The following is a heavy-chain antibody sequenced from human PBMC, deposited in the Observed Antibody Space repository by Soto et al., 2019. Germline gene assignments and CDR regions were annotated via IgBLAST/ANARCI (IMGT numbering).Heavy chain of an antibody. CDR3: ARAPLYSPSPKNGFDI. CDR1: GYTFTSYG. Sequence: QVQLVQSGPEVKKPGASVKVSCKASGYTFTSYGISWVRQAPGQGLEWMGWISTYNGNPNYVQKLQGRVTMNTDHSTSTGYMGLRSLRSDDTAVFYCARAPLYSPSPKNGFDIRGQGTVVTVSS. V-gene: IGHV1-18*01. D-gene: IGHD5-12*01. J-gene: IGHJ3*02. CDR2: ISTYNGNP.